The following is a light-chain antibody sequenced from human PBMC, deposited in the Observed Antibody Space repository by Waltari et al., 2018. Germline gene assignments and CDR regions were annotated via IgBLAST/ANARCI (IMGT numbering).Light chain of an antibody. CDR1: QSVSSSY. Sequence: EIVLTQSPGTLSLSPGERATLSCRASQSVSSSYLAWYQQTPGQAPRPLIYGASSRATGIPDRFSGSGSGTDFTLTISRLEPEDFAVYYCQQYGSSPRTFGQGTKVEIK. J-gene: IGKJ1*01. CDR3: QQYGSSPRT. CDR2: GAS. V-gene: IGKV3-20*01.